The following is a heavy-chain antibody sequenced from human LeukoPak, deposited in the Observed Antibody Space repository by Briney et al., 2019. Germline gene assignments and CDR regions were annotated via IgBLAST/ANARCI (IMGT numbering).Heavy chain of an antibody. CDR1: GFSFSTYA. D-gene: IGHD5-12*01. Sequence: GGSLRLSCAASGFSFSTYAMTWVRRAPGKGLEWVSGISGSGGSPYYADSVKGRFTISRDTSKNTLYLQMNSLRAEDTAVYYCANQDDSGYYFDYWGQGTLVTVSS. CDR3: ANQDDSGYYFDY. J-gene: IGHJ4*02. V-gene: IGHV3-23*01. CDR2: ISGSGGSP.